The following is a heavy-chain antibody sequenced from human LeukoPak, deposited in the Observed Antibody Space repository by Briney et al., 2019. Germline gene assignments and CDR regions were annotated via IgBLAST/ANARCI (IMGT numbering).Heavy chain of an antibody. CDR2: IYYSGST. Sequence: SETLSLTCTVSGGSISSSSYYWGWIRQPPGKGLEWIGSIYYSGSTNYNPSLKSRVTISVDKSKNQFSLKLSSVTAADTAVYYCARVFLVRKYFDYWGQGTLVTVSS. D-gene: IGHD2-21*01. V-gene: IGHV4-39*07. CDR1: GGSISSSSYY. J-gene: IGHJ4*02. CDR3: ARVFLVRKYFDY.